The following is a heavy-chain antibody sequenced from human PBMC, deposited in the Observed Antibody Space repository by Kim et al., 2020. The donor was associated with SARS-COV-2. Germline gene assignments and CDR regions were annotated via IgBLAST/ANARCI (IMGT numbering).Heavy chain of an antibody. CDR2: INHSGST. D-gene: IGHD5-18*01. CDR3: ARVRGYSYGLGWFDP. CDR1: GGSFSGYY. Sequence: SETLSLTCAVYGGSFSGYYWSWIRQPPGKGLEWIGEINHSGSTNYNPSLKSRVTISVDTSKNQFSLKLSSVTAADTAVYYCARVRGYSYGLGWFDPWGQGTLVTVSS. J-gene: IGHJ5*02. V-gene: IGHV4-34*01.